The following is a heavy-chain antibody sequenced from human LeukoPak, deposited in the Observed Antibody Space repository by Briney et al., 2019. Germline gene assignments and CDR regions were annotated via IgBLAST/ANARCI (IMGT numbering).Heavy chain of an antibody. D-gene: IGHD3-10*01. CDR3: AKGVLGAGSLLEYFQH. Sequence: GGSLRLSCAASGFAFRNYDVIWVRQAPGRGLEWVSGITTDGSGAYYADSVKGRFTVSRDNSKNTVFLQMNSLRCEDAAIYYCAKGVLGAGSLLEYFQHWGQGTLVTVSS. J-gene: IGHJ1*01. CDR2: ITTDGSGA. V-gene: IGHV3-23*01. CDR1: GFAFRNYD.